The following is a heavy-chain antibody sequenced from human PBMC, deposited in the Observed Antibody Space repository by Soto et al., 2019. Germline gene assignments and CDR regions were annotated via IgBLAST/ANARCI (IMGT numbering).Heavy chain of an antibody. J-gene: IGHJ6*03. V-gene: IGHV4-59*02. Sequence: SETLSLTCTVSGDSVRSYYWSWIRQPPGKGLEWIGYIYYSGTTNYNPSLKSRVTMAVDTSKNQFSLSLTSVTAADTARYFCARDIWASRWEGYYYYMDVWGKGTTVTVSS. CDR2: IYYSGTT. CDR1: GDSVRSYY. CDR3: ARDIWASRWEGYYYYMDV. D-gene: IGHD1-26*01.